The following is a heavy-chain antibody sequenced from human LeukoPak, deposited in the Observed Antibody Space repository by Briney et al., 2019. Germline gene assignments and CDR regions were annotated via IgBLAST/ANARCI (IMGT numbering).Heavy chain of an antibody. CDR3: AKDLNTKWEPFDY. CDR2: ISSDGSQK. J-gene: IGHJ4*02. V-gene: IGHV3-30*02. Sequence: PGGSLRLSCAASGFTFSSYAMHWVRQAPGKGLEWVSFISSDGSQKYYADSVKGRFTISRDNSKNTLYLQMNSLRAEDTAVYYCAKDLNTKWEPFDYWGQGTLVTVSP. CDR1: GFTFSSYA. D-gene: IGHD1-26*01.